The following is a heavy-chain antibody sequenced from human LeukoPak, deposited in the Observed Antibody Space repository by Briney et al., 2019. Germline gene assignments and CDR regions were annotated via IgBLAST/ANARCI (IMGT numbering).Heavy chain of an antibody. J-gene: IGHJ4*02. D-gene: IGHD1-26*01. CDR2: INHSGST. CDR1: GGSFSGYY. CDR3: ARSRPGQWELLGRPRLRSFDY. V-gene: IGHV4-34*01. Sequence: SETLSLTCAVYGGSFSGYYWSWIRQPPGKGLEWIGEINHSGSTNYNPSLKSRVTISVDTSKNQFSLKLSSVTAADTAVYYCARSRPGQWELLGRPRLRSFDYWGQGTLVTVSS.